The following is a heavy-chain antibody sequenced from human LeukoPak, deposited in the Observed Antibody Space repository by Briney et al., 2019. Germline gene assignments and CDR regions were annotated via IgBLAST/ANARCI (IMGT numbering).Heavy chain of an antibody. D-gene: IGHD6-19*01. CDR1: GFTFSSVW. CDR2: ISGSGGST. V-gene: IGHV3-23*01. Sequence: GGSLRLSCAASGFTFSSVWMSWVRQAPGKGLEWVSAISGSGGSTYYADSVKGRFTISRDNSKNTLYLQMNSLRAEDTAVYYCAKVRRSSGWYRGAFDIWGQGTMVTVSS. CDR3: AKVRRSSGWYRGAFDI. J-gene: IGHJ3*02.